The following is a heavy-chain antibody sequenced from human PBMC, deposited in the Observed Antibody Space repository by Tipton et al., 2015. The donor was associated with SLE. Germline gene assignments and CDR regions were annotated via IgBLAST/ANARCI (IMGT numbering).Heavy chain of an antibody. CDR2: ISGSGGST. CDR1: RFTFSSYA. CDR3: ARDGALMRSSSWTGAFDI. V-gene: IGHV3-23*04. J-gene: IGHJ3*02. Sequence: QLVQSGGGLVHPGGSLRLSCAASRFTFSSYAMSWVRQAPGKGLEWVSGISGSGGSTYYADSVKGRFTISRDNAKNSLYLQMNSLRAEDTAVYYCARDGALMRSSSWTGAFDIWGQGTMVSVSS. D-gene: IGHD6-13*01.